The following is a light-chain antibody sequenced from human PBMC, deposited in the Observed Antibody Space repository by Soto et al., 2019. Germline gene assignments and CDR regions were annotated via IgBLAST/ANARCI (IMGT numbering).Light chain of an antibody. Sequence: EIVLTQSPATLSLSPGERATLSCRASQSVGNNLAWYQQKPGQAPGLLIYEASTRATGIPARFSGSGSGTDFPLTIGSLEPEDFAVYYCQQHANWPLTFGGGTKVEIK. CDR1: QSVGNN. CDR2: EAS. V-gene: IGKV3-11*01. CDR3: QQHANWPLT. J-gene: IGKJ4*01.